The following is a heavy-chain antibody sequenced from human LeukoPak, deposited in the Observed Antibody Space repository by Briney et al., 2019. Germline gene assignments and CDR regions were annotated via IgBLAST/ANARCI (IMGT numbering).Heavy chain of an antibody. Sequence: PGGPLRLPCAASGFIFSTYGMHGFRQPPGKGLEWVAFTSSDGSNKHYADSVKGRFTISRDNSKNTLYLQMNSLRVEDTAVYYCAKKISGSYSECPDYWGQGTLVTVSS. V-gene: IGHV3-30*18. CDR2: TSSDGSNK. J-gene: IGHJ4*02. D-gene: IGHD1-26*01. CDR3: AKKISGSYSECPDY. CDR1: GFIFSTYG.